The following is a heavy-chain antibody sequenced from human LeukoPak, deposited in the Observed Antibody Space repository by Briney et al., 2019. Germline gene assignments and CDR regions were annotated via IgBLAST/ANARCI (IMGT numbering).Heavy chain of an antibody. J-gene: IGHJ5*02. CDR3: ARTTYH. CDR1: GGSISIGSYY. D-gene: IGHD4-17*01. V-gene: IGHV4-61*02. Sequence: PSETLSLTCTVSGGSISIGSYYWSWIRQPAGKGLEWIGRIYTSGSTNYNPSLKSRVTISVDTSKNQFSLKLSSVTAADTAVYYCARTTYHWGQGTLVTVSS. CDR2: IYTSGST.